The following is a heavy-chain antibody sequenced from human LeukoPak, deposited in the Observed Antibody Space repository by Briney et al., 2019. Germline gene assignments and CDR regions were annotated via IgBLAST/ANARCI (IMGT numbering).Heavy chain of an antibody. CDR1: GGAISSYY. D-gene: IGHD4-17*01. J-gene: IGHJ4*02. V-gene: IGHV4-59*01. Sequence: SSETLSLTCTVSGGAISSYYWSWIRQPPGEGLEWIGYIYYSGSTNYNPSLKSRVTISVDTSKNQFSLNLSSVTAADTAVYYCARDSRSPGVTTVTRGFDYWGQGTLVTVSS. CDR2: IYYSGST. CDR3: ARDSRSPGVTTVTRGFDY.